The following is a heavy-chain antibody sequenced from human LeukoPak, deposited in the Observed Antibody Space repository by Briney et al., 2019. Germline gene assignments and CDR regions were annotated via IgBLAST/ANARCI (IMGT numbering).Heavy chain of an antibody. J-gene: IGHJ4*02. D-gene: IGHD3-10*01. CDR2: ISGSGGST. V-gene: IGHV3-23*01. CDR3: AKDRGLILWFGEFDY. CDR1: GFTFSSYG. Sequence: GGSLRLSCAASGFTFSSYGMSWVRQAPGKGLEWVSAISGSGGSTYYADSVKGRFTISRDNSKNTLYLQMNSLRAEDTAVYYCAKDRGLILWFGEFDYWGQGTLVTVPS.